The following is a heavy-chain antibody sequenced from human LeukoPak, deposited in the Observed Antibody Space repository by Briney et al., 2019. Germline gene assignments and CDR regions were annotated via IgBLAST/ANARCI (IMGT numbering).Heavy chain of an antibody. D-gene: IGHD3-22*01. Sequence: GGSLRLSCAASGFTFSSYAMSWVRQAPGKGLEWVSAISGSGGSTYYADSVKGRFTISRDNSRNTLYLQMNSLRAEDTAVYYCAKSPITMIVVAPDYYFDYWGQGTLVTVSS. V-gene: IGHV3-23*01. CDR3: AKSPITMIVVAPDYYFDY. CDR2: ISGSGGST. CDR1: GFTFSSYA. J-gene: IGHJ4*02.